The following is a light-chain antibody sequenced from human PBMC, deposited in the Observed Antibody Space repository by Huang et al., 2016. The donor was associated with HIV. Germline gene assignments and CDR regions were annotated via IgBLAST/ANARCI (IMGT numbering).Light chain of an antibody. V-gene: IGKV1-33*01. CDR3: QQYDNLPRFT. Sequence: DIQMTQSPSSLSASVGDRVTITCQASQDISNYLNWYQQKPGKAHKLLIYDASYLEKGVSSRFSGSGSGTDFTFTISSLQPEDIATYYCQQYDNLPRFTFGPGTKVDIK. J-gene: IGKJ3*01. CDR1: QDISNY. CDR2: DAS.